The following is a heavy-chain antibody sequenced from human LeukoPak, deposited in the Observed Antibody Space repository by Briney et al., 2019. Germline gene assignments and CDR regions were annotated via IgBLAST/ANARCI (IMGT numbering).Heavy chain of an antibody. V-gene: IGHV4-59*12. Sequence: PSETLSLTCTVSGGSISSYFWSWIRQPPGKGLEYIGYIYYSGTTNYNPSLKSRVTISVDTSKNQFSLKLSSVTAADTAVYYCAREGDRDPAHYYGMDVWGQGTTVTVSS. CDR2: IYYSGTT. CDR1: GGSISSYF. CDR3: AREGDRDPAHYYGMDV. J-gene: IGHJ6*02. D-gene: IGHD3-16*01.